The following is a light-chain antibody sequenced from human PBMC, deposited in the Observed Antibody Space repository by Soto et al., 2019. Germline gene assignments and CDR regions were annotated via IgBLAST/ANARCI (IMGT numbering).Light chain of an antibody. CDR3: SSYTSSNTLYV. J-gene: IGLJ1*01. Sequence: QSALTQPASVSGSPGQSITISCTGTSSDVGFYDYVSWYQQHPGKAPKLIIYEVSNRPSGISNRFSGSESGNTASLTISGLQTEDEADYYCSSYTSSNTLYVFGTGTKLTVL. CDR1: SSDVGFYDY. CDR2: EVS. V-gene: IGLV2-14*01.